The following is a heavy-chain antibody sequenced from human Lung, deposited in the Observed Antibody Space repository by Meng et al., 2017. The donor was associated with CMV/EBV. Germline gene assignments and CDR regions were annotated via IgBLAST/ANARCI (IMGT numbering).Heavy chain of an antibody. CDR1: GFTFSSYA. V-gene: IGHV3-23*01. Sequence: SXAASGFTFSSYAMTWVRQAPGKGLEWVSVISGGGGSTYYADSVKGRFTISRDNSKNTLYLQVNSLRAEDTAVYYCARATLEYCSSTSCYPFDYXGQGXLVTFSS. CDR3: ARATLEYCSSTSCYPFDY. J-gene: IGHJ4*02. D-gene: IGHD2-2*01. CDR2: ISGGGGST.